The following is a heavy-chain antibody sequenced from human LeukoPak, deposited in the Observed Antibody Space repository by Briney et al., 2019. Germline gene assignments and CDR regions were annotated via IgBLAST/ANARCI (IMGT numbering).Heavy chain of an antibody. CDR2: IYYSGST. Sequence: SETLSLTCTVSGGSISSYYWSWIRQPPGKGLEWIGYIYYSGSTNYNPSHKSRVTISVDTSKNQFSLKLSSVTAADTAVYYCARRLNSGSYYSWFDPWGQGTLVTVSS. V-gene: IGHV4-59*08. CDR1: GGSISSYY. D-gene: IGHD1-26*01. J-gene: IGHJ5*02. CDR3: ARRLNSGSYYSWFDP.